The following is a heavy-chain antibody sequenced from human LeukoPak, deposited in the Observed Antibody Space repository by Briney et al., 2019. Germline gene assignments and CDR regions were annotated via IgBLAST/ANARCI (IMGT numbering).Heavy chain of an antibody. D-gene: IGHD3-22*01. J-gene: IGHJ4*02. CDR1: GFTFSSYA. V-gene: IGHV3-23*01. Sequence: GGSLRLSCAASGFTFSSYAMSWVRQAPGKGLEWVSAISGSGGSTYYADSVKGRFTISRDNSENTLYLQMNSLRAEDTAVYYCAKDNVKDYYDSSGHFDYWGQGTLVTVSS. CDR2: ISGSGGST. CDR3: AKDNVKDYYDSSGHFDY.